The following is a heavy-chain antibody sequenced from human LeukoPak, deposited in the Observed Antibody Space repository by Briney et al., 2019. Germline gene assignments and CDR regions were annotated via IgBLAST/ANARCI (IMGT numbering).Heavy chain of an antibody. J-gene: IGHJ3*02. CDR3: ARDRMTTRAFDI. V-gene: IGHV3-21*01. CDR1: GFTFSSYS. CDR2: ISSSSSYI. Sequence: GGSLRLSCAASGFTFSSYSMTWVRQAPGKGLEWVSSISSSSSYIYYADSVKGRFTISRDNAKNSLYLQMNSLRAEDTAVYYCARDRMTTRAFDIWGQGTMVTVSS. D-gene: IGHD4-11*01.